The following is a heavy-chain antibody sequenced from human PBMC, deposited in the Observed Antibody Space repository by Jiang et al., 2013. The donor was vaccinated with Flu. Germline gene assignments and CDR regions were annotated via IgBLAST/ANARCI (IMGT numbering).Heavy chain of an antibody. Sequence: AQKFQGRVTITADESTSTAYMELSSLRSGDTAVYYCARDSRGVIDPWGQGTLVTVSS. V-gene: IGHV1-69*01. J-gene: IGHJ5*02. D-gene: IGHD3-10*01. CDR3: ARDSRGVIDP.